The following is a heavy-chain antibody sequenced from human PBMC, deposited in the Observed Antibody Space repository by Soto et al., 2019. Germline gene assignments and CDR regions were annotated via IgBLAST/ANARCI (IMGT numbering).Heavy chain of an antibody. Sequence: PWGSLRLSCAASGFTFSSYVITWVRQAPGKGLEWVSSISGNSANIYYADSVKGRFTISRDNSKNTLYLQMNSLRGEDTAVYYCAKIVGAYQRWFDPWGQGTLVTVSS. D-gene: IGHD3-22*01. CDR3: AKIVGAYQRWFDP. V-gene: IGHV3-23*01. CDR2: ISGNSANI. J-gene: IGHJ5*02. CDR1: GFTFSSYV.